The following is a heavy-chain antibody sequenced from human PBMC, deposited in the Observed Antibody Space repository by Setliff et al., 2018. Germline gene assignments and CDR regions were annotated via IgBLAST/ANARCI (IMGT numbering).Heavy chain of an antibody. CDR2: IHYSGTT. J-gene: IGHJ3*02. CDR1: GASINSGTYY. V-gene: IGHV4-39*01. CDR3: ARLPGYCNGGNCYGYYTFDI. Sequence: PSETLSLTCTVSGASINSGTYYWAWIRQPPGKGLEWIGRIHYSGTTYYNASLKSRVTMTVDTSKNQFSLKLSSVTAADTAVYYCARLPGYCNGGNCYGYYTFDIWGQGTMVTVSS. D-gene: IGHD2-15*01.